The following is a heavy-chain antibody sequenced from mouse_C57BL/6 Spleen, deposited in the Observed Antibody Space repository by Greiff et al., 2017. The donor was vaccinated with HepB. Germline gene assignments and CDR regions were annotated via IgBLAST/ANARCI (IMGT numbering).Heavy chain of an antibody. CDR1: GYAFSSYW. V-gene: IGHV1-80*01. J-gene: IGHJ2*01. Sequence: QVQLQQSGAELVKPGASVKISCKASGYAFSSYWMNWVKQRPGKGLEWIGQIYPGDGDTNYNGKFKGKATLTADKSSSTAYMQLSSLTSEDSAVYFCARSGTTAVAGAFDYWGQGTTLTVSS. CDR3: ARSGTTAVAGAFDY. D-gene: IGHD1-1*01. CDR2: IYPGDGDT.